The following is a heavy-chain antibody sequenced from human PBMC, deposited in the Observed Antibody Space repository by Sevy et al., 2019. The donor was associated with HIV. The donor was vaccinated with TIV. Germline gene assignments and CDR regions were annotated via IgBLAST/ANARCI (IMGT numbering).Heavy chain of an antibody. V-gene: IGHV3-30*02. J-gene: IGHJ5*02. D-gene: IGHD4-4*01. CDR3: ARETDNSARWLDP. Sequence: GGSLRLSCAASGFTFNFHGMHWVRQAPGKGLEWVAFIWHDGSNKYMADSVKGRLTISRDNSKNTLFRQMNSLTVEDTAVYYCARETDNSARWLDPWGQGTLVTVSS. CDR1: GFTFNFHG. CDR2: IWHDGSNK.